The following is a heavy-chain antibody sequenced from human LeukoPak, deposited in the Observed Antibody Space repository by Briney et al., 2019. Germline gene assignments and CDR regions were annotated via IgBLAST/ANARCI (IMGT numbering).Heavy chain of an antibody. Sequence: PSETLSLTCTVSGGSISSHHWSWIRQPPGKGLEWIGYIYYSGSTNYNPSLKSRVTISVDTSKNQFSLKLSSVTAADTAVYYCAGLKGYCSAGSCYSGTYYYYMDVWGKGTTVAVSS. J-gene: IGHJ6*03. CDR1: GGSISSHH. D-gene: IGHD2-15*01. CDR3: AGLKGYCSAGSCYSGTYYYYMDV. CDR2: IYYSGST. V-gene: IGHV4-59*11.